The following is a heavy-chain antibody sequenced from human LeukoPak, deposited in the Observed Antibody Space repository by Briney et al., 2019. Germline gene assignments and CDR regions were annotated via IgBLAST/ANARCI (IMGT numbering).Heavy chain of an antibody. CDR3: APQTMILVL. V-gene: IGHV3-30*04. CDR2: ISYDGSNK. Sequence: PGGSLRLSCAASGFTFSSYAMHWVRQAPGKGLEWVAVISYDGSNKYYADSVKGRFTISRDNAKNSVFLQMNSLRAEDTAVYYCAPQTMILVLGGQGTLVTVSS. J-gene: IGHJ4*02. CDR1: GFTFSSYA. D-gene: IGHD3-22*01.